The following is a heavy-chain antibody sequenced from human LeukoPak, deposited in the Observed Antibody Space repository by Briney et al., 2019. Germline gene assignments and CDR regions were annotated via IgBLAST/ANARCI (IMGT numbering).Heavy chain of an antibody. CDR1: GFTFRSYS. CDR3: ARVYLERLTAGYFDH. CDR2: ISDDGRHN. D-gene: IGHD2-8*01. V-gene: IGHV3-30*03. J-gene: IGHJ4*02. Sequence: GGSLRLSCAASGFTFRSYSMNWVRQAPGKGLEWVAVISDDGRHNYYADSVKGRFTISRDNSKSTLYLQMNSLRDDDSAAYFCARVYLERLTAGYFDHWGQGTQVTVSP.